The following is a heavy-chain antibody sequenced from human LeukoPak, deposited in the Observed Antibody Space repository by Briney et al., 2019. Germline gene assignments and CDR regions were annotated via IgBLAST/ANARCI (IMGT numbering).Heavy chain of an antibody. CDR3: ARDYYDSSGYSAEWFDP. J-gene: IGHJ5*02. D-gene: IGHD3-22*01. Sequence: PSETLSLTCTVSGGSISSSSYYWGWIRQPPGKGLEWIVSIYHSGSTNYNPSLKSRVTISQDTSKNQFSLKLSSVTAADTAVYFCARDYYDSSGYSAEWFDPWGQGTLVTVSS. CDR1: GGSISSSSYY. CDR2: IYHSGST. V-gene: IGHV4-39*07.